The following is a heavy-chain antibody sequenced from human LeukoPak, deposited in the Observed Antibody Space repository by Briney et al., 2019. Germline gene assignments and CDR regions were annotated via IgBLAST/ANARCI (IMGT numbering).Heavy chain of an antibody. J-gene: IGHJ5*02. D-gene: IGHD1-1*01. CDR3: ARQSARYNWNDRWFDP. V-gene: IGHV4-34*01. CDR1: GGSFSGYY. Sequence: SETLSLTCAVYGGSFSGYYWSWIRQPPGKGLEWIGEINHSGSTNYNPSPKSRVTISVDTSKNQFSLKLSSVTAADTAVYYCARQSARYNWNDRWFDPWGQGTLVTVSS. CDR2: INHSGST.